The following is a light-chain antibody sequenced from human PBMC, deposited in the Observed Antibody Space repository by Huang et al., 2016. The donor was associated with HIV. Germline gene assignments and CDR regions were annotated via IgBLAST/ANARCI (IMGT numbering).Light chain of an antibody. CDR3: QQYNNWPYT. J-gene: IGKJ2*01. CDR1: PSISNK. CDR2: GAS. V-gene: IGKV3-15*01. Sequence: EIVMTQSPATLSVSPGERATLSCRASPSISNKLAWYQQKPGQAPRLLIYGASSMATGIPAKFSGSGSGTEFTLTISSLQSEDFAVYYCQQYNNWPYTFGQGTKLEIK.